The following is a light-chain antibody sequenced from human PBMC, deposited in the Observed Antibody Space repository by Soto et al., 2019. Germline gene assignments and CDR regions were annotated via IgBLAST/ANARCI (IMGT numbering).Light chain of an antibody. CDR2: QTS. V-gene: IGKV3D-11*01. Sequence: IVLTQSPATLSSFPGDRVTLSCRARQYIKTRVAWYQHRPGQAPRLLIYQTSIRAAGIPARFSASGTGTDFTLTISDVQPEDFAVYYCQQYDSSPPITFGQGARLEIK. CDR1: QYIKTR. J-gene: IGKJ5*01. CDR3: QQYDSSPPIT.